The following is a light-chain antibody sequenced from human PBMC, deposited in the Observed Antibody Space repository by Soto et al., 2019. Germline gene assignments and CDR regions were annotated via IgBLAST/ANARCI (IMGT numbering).Light chain of an antibody. Sequence: QSVLTQPASVSGSPGQSITISCTGTSSDIGGYNFVSWYQQHPGKAPKLMIYDVSNRPSGVSNRFTGSRSLNSASLTISGLQAEDEADYYCSSYASSSSLVFGGGTKVTVL. CDR1: SSDIGGYNF. V-gene: IGLV2-14*03. J-gene: IGLJ2*01. CDR2: DVS. CDR3: SSYASSSSLV.